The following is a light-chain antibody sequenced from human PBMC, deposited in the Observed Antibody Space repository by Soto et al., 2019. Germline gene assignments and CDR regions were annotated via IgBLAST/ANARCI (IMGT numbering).Light chain of an antibody. Sequence: QSALTQPRSVSGSPGQSVTISCTGTSSYVGGYNYVSWYQQHPGKAPKLMIYDVSKRPSGVPDRFSGSKSGNTASLTISGLQAEDEADYYCCSYAGSYYYVFGTGTRSPS. CDR3: CSYAGSYYYV. CDR2: DVS. J-gene: IGLJ1*01. CDR1: SSYVGGYNY. V-gene: IGLV2-11*01.